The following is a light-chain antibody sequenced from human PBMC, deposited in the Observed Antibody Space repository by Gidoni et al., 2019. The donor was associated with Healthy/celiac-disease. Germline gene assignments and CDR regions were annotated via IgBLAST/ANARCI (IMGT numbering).Light chain of an antibody. J-gene: IGKJ1*01. CDR2: ASS. V-gene: IGKV1-39*01. Sequence: DIQMTQSPSPLSASVGDRVTITCRASQSMSTYLNRYQQKPGKPPKLLIYASSSLQSGFPSRFSGSGSGADLALTISSLQPEDFATYFCQQSYRTPRTFXXXTKVEIK. CDR3: QQSYRTPRT. CDR1: QSMSTY.